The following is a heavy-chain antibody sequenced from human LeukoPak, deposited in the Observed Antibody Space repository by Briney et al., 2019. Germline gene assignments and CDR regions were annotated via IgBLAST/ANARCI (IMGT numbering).Heavy chain of an antibody. CDR2: IIPIIGTA. CDR3: ARWISGSYFWFDP. CDR1: GGTFSSYA. D-gene: IGHD1-26*01. J-gene: IGHJ5*02. Sequence: GASVKVSCKASGGTFSSYAISWVRQAPGQGLEWMGGIIPIIGTANYAQKFQGRVTITADESTSTAYMELSSLRSEDTAVYYCARWISGSYFWFDPWGQGTLVTVSS. V-gene: IGHV1-69*13.